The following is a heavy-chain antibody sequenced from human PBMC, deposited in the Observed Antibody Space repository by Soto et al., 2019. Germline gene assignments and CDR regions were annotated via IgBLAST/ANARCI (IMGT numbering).Heavy chain of an antibody. CDR2: IIPIFGTA. CDR1: GGTFSSYS. J-gene: IGHJ4*02. V-gene: IGHV1-69*06. Sequence: SVKVSCKASGGTFSSYSISWVLQAPGQGLEWMGGIIPIFGTANYAQKFQGRVTITADKSTSTAYMELSSLRSEDTAVYYCASWFHDYGGNSIDYWGQGTLVTVSS. CDR3: ASWFHDYGGNSIDY. D-gene: IGHD4-17*01.